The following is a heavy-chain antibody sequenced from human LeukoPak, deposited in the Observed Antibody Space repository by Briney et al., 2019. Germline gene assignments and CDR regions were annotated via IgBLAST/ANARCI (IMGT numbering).Heavy chain of an antibody. Sequence: SETLSLTCTVSSGSISSYYWSWIRQPPGKGLESIGYIYYSGSTNYNPSLKSRVTISLDTSKNQFSLKLSSVTAAVTAVYYCAGAVVITSAEYFQHWGQGTLVTVSS. V-gene: IGHV4-59*01. CDR3: AGAVVITSAEYFQH. CDR1: SGSISSYY. D-gene: IGHD3-22*01. J-gene: IGHJ1*01. CDR2: IYYSGST.